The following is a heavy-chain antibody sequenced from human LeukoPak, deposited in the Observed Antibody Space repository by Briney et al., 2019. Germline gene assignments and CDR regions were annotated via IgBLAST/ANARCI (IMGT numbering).Heavy chain of an antibody. D-gene: IGHD5-12*01. V-gene: IGHV4-30-4*01. CDR2: ITYSGST. J-gene: IGHJ4*02. CDR3: ARGGVGGYDYFDS. Sequence: SETLSLTCTVSGGSISSDDYFWSWIRQPPGKGLEWIGHITYSGSTDYSPSLRSRVTMSVDTSKNQFSLKLNSVTAAETAMYFCARGGVGGYDYFDSWGQGTLVAVSS. CDR1: GGSISSDDYF.